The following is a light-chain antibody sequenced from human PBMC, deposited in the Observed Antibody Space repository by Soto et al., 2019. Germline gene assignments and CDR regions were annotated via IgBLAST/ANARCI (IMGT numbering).Light chain of an antibody. J-gene: IGLJ2*01. CDR3: CSYVGSSTFVV. V-gene: IGLV2-23*03. Sequence: QSALTQPASVSGSPGQSITISCTGTSSDVGSYNLVSWYQQYPGKAPKLMIYEGSKRPSGVSNRFSGSKSGNTASLTISGLQAEDEAGYHCCSYVGSSTFVVFGGGTKLTVL. CDR1: SSDVGSYNL. CDR2: EGS.